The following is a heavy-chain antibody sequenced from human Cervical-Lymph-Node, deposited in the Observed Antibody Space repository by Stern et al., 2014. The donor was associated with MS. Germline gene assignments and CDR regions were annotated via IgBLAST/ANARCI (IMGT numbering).Heavy chain of an antibody. J-gene: IGHJ4*02. CDR2: ISGSTSYT. Sequence: DQLVESGGGLVKPGGSLRLSCAASGFSFSDYYMSWIRQAPGKGLEWVTSISGSTSYTKYADSVKGRFTISRDNTKNSLYLQMNSLSAEDTAVYYCARGYSSGWYAGSDYWGQGSLVTVSS. V-gene: IGHV3-11*06. CDR3: ARGYSSGWYAGSDY. D-gene: IGHD6-19*01. CDR1: GFSFSDYY.